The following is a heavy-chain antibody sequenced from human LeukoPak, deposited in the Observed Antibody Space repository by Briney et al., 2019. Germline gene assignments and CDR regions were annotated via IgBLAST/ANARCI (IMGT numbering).Heavy chain of an antibody. V-gene: IGHV3-48*04. CDR3: ARHHPHGELLIFDY. J-gene: IGHJ4*02. CDR1: GFTFSSYS. Sequence: GGSLRLSCAASGFTFSSYSMNWVRQAPGKGLEWVSYISSSSSTIYYADSVKGRFTISRDNAKNSLYLQMNSLRAEDTAVYYCARHHPHGELLIFDYWGQGTLVTVSS. D-gene: IGHD3-10*01. CDR2: ISSSSSTI.